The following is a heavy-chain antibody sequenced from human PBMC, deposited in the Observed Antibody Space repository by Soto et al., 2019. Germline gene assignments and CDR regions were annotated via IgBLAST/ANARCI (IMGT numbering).Heavy chain of an antibody. Sequence: AESLKVSCKGSVYSFTSYWSGWVRQMPRKGLEWMGIIHPRDSDTIYSPSFQGQLTIAADTSISTAYLQWTSLKASDPAIYYCSKFKYSTSVRYLQHWGQGTPVALS. D-gene: IGHD6-6*01. J-gene: IGHJ1*01. CDR3: SKFKYSTSVRYLQH. V-gene: IGHV5-51*01. CDR2: IHPRDSDT. CDR1: VYSFTSYW.